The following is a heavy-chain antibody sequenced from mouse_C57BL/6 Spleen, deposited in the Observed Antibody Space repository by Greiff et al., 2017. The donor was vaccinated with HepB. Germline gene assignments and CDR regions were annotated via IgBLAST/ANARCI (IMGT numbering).Heavy chain of an antibody. Sequence: VQLQQPGAELVKPGASVKMSCKASGYTFTSYWITWVKQRPGQGLEWIGDIYPGSGSTNYNEKFKSKATLTVETSSSTAYMQLSSLTSEDSAVYYCARSDYYGSGWYFDVWGTGTTVTVSS. V-gene: IGHV1-55*01. CDR3: ARSDYYGSGWYFDV. CDR2: IYPGSGST. CDR1: GYTFTSYW. J-gene: IGHJ1*03. D-gene: IGHD1-1*01.